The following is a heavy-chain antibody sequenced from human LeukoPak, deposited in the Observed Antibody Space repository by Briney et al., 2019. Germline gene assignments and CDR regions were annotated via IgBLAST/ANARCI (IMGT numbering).Heavy chain of an antibody. Sequence: ASVKVSCKASGYTFTGYYMHWVRQAPGQGLEWMGWINPNSGGTNYAQKFQGRVTMTRDTSISTAYMELSRLRSDDTAVYYCAREVVGSGYPYYYYYYMDVWGKGTTVTVSS. V-gene: IGHV1-2*02. CDR1: GYTFTGYY. D-gene: IGHD3-3*01. J-gene: IGHJ6*03. CDR3: AREVVGSGYPYYYYYYMDV. CDR2: INPNSGGT.